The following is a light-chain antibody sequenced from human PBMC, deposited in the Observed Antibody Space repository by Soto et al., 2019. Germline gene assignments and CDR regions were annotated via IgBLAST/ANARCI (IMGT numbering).Light chain of an antibody. J-gene: IGLJ1*01. CDR2: TND. Sequence: QSVLTQPPSASGTPGQRVTISCSGSRSNIGGNTVNWYQQLPGTAPKLLIYTNDQRPSGVPDRFSGSKSGTSASLAISGLQSEDEADYYCAAWDDSLTGCVFGTGTKVTVL. CDR1: RSNIGGNT. V-gene: IGLV1-44*01. CDR3: AAWDDSLTGCV.